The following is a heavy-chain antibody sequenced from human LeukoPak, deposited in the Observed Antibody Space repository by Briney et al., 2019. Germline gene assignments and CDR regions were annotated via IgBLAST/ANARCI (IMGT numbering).Heavy chain of an antibody. Sequence: GGSLRLSCAVSGFTFSSYWMNWVRQAPGKGLEWVANINQDGSEKYYVDSVKGRFTISRDNAKNSLYLQMNSLRAEDTAMYYCARVMGDTSSYRPCNYWGQGTLVTVSS. CDR2: INQDGSEK. CDR3: ARVMGDTSSYRPCNY. D-gene: IGHD3-22*01. CDR1: GFTFSSYW. J-gene: IGHJ4*02. V-gene: IGHV3-7*01.